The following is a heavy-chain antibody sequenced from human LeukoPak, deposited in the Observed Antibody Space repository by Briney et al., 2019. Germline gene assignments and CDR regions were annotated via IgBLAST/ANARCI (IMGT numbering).Heavy chain of an antibody. CDR2: ISSSSSYI. D-gene: IGHD6-6*01. Sequence: GGSLTLSCAASGFTFSSYAMSWVRQAPGKGLEWVSSISSSSSYIYYADSVKGRFTISRDNAKNSLYLQMNSLRAEDTAVYYCARVYNTDSSSCDWGQGVLVIVS. V-gene: IGHV3-21*01. J-gene: IGHJ4*02. CDR3: ARVYNTDSSSCD. CDR1: GFTFSSYA.